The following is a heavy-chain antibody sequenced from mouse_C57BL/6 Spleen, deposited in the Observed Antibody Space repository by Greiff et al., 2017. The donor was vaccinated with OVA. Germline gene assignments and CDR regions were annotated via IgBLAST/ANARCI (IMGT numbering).Heavy chain of an antibody. CDR2: IWTGGGT. J-gene: IGHJ4*01. V-gene: IGHV2-9-1*01. Sequence: VMLVESGPGLVAPSQSLSITCTVSGFSLTSYAISWVRQPPGKGLEWLGVIWTGGGTNYNSALKSRLSISKDNSKSQVFLKMNSLQTDDTARYYCARRIYYDYDDGYAMDYWGQGTSVTVSS. CDR3: ARRIYYDYDDGYAMDY. CDR1: GFSLTSYA. D-gene: IGHD2-4*01.